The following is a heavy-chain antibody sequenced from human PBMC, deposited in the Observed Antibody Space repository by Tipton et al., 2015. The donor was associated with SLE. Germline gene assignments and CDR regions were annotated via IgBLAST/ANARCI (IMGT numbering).Heavy chain of an antibody. CDR1: GGSFSGYY. CDR3: AKDRDYDYIWGSFDY. CDR2: ISGSGGST. D-gene: IGHD3-16*01. V-gene: IGHV3-23*01. Sequence: LSLTCAVYGGSFSGYYWSWIRQPPGKGLEWVSAISGSGGSTYYADSVKGRFTISRDNSKNTLYLQMNSLRAEDTAVYYCAKDRDYDYIWGSFDYWGQGTLVTVSS. J-gene: IGHJ4*02.